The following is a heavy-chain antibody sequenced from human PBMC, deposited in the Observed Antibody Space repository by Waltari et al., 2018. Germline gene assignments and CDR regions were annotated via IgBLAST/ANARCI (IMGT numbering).Heavy chain of an antibody. V-gene: IGHV3-33*01. CDR1: GFTFSSSG. CDR3: ARDSGVAAARKDYYGMDV. CDR2: IWYDGSNK. J-gene: IGHJ6*02. Sequence: QVQLVESGGGVVQPGRSLRLSCAAPGFTFSSSGMHWVRPAPGKGLEWVAVIWYDGSNKYYADSVKGRFTISRDNSKNTLYLQMNSLRAEDTAVYYCARDSGVAAARKDYYGMDVWGQGTTVTVSS. D-gene: IGHD6-13*01.